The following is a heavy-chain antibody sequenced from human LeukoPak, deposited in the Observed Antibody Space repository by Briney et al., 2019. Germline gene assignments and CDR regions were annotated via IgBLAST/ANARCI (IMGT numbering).Heavy chain of an antibody. Sequence: SVKVSCKASGGTFSSYAISWVRQAPGQGLEWMGGIIPIFGTANYAQKFQGRVTVTADESTSTAYMELSSLRSEDTAVYYCARELVYRITIFGVVIIHDAFDIWGQGTMVTVSS. CDR1: GGTFSSYA. J-gene: IGHJ3*02. CDR2: IIPIFGTA. CDR3: ARELVYRITIFGVVIIHDAFDI. D-gene: IGHD3-3*01. V-gene: IGHV1-69*01.